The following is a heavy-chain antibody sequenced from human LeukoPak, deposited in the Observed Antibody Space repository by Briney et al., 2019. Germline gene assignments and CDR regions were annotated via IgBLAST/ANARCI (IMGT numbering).Heavy chain of an antibody. CDR2: IIPIFGTA. V-gene: IGHV1-69*06. CDR1: GYTFTGYY. J-gene: IGHJ4*02. Sequence: ASVKVSCKASGYTFTGYYMHWVRQAPGQGLEWMGGIIPIFGTANYAQKFQGRVTITADKSTSTAYMELSSLRSEDTAVYYCARLAAAGTMWVDYWGQGTLVTVSS. D-gene: IGHD6-13*01. CDR3: ARLAAAGTMWVDY.